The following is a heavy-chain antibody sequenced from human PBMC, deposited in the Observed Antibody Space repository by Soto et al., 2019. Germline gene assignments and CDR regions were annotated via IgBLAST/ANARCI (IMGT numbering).Heavy chain of an antibody. CDR2: IGTVGDT. V-gene: IGHV3-13*01. J-gene: IGHJ3*02. D-gene: IGHD6-13*01. Sequence: GGSLRLSCAASGFTFSNYDMHWVRQATGKGLEWISAIGTVGDTYYPGSVKGRFTISRENAKNSLYLQMNSLRAGDTAVYYCAIAAFYSGRIDAFDMSGQGTMVSV. CDR3: AIAAFYSGRIDAFDM. CDR1: GFTFSNYD.